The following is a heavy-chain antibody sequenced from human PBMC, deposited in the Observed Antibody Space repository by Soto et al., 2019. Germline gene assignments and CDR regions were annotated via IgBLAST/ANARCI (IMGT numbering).Heavy chain of an antibody. CDR1: GFNISAYT. Sequence: QVKLVESGGGVVQPGRSLRLSCAASGFNISAYTMHWVRQAPGKGLEWVAVISSDGNHKYYTDSVKGRFTISRDTSTNTLYLHMNSLTAEDTAVYYCARWEQPLFDYWGQGTLVSVS. CDR2: ISSDGNHK. CDR3: ARWEQPLFDY. D-gene: IGHD1-26*01. J-gene: IGHJ4*02. V-gene: IGHV3-30-3*01.